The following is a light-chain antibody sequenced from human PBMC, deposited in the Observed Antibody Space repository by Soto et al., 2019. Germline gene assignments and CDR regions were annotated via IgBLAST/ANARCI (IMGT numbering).Light chain of an antibody. J-gene: IGKJ1*01. CDR3: QQYGSSGT. CDR2: GAS. Sequence: IVLTESPSTLSLSPGETAILSCRASQSFSNNYLACYQQKPGQAPRLLIYGASNRATGIPDRFSGSGSGTDFTLTISRLEPEDFAVYYCQQYGSSGTFGQGTKVDIK. CDR1: QSFSNNY. V-gene: IGKV3-20*01.